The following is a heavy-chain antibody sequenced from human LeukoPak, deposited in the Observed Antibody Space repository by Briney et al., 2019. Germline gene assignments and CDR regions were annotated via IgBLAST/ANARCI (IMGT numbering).Heavy chain of an antibody. CDR3: AKSVWGYSYGGTDY. CDR1: GLTFGRYD. J-gene: IGHJ4*02. V-gene: IGHV3-23*01. CDR2: ISGSGGST. D-gene: IGHD5-18*01. Sequence: PGGPLTLPCAACGLTFGRYDMRWLRQAPGKGVEWVSAISGSGGSTYYADSVKGRFTISRDNSKNTLYLQMNSLRAEDTAVYYCAKSVWGYSYGGTDYWGQGTLVTVSS.